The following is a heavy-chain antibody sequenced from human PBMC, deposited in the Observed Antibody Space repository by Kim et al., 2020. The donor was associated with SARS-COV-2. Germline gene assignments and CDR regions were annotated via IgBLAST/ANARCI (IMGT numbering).Heavy chain of an antibody. J-gene: IGHJ5*02. Sequence: GESLKISCKGSGYSLTNYWIGWVRQMPGKGLECMGLINPAGSNIKYNPSFQGHVTMSVDKSISTAYLQWNSLKASDTAIYYCARYCASSSCGWFDPWGQGPLVIVSS. CDR1: GYSLTNYW. CDR2: INPAGSNI. V-gene: IGHV5-51*01. CDR3: ARYCASSSCGWFDP. D-gene: IGHD2-15*01.